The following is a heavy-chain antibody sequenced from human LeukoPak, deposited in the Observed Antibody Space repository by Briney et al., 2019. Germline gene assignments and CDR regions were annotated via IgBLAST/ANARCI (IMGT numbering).Heavy chain of an antibody. V-gene: IGHV4-59*01. CDR3: ARNNYYDSSGYFDAFDI. D-gene: IGHD3-22*01. J-gene: IGHJ3*02. Sequence: SETLSLTCTVSGGSISSYYWSWIRQPPGKGLEWIGYIYYSGSTNYNPSLKSRVTISVDTPKNQFSLKLSSVTAADTAVYYCARNNYYDSSGYFDAFDIWGQGTMVTVSS. CDR1: GGSISSYY. CDR2: IYYSGST.